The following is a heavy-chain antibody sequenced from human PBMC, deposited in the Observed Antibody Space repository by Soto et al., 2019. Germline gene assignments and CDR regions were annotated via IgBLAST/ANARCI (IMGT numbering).Heavy chain of an antibody. CDR1: GDSISGGASF. D-gene: IGHD2-2*01. V-gene: IGHV4-31*03. J-gene: IGHJ5*02. CDR2: VYYSGSS. Sequence: SETLSLTCTVSGDSISGGASFWSWIRQPPGKGLEWIANVYYSGSSYYNPSLKSRLTISVDTTKNQFSLQLKSMTAADTAVYYCAKLSCTSSTCYFPGWFDPWGQGT. CDR3: AKLSCTSSTCYFPGWFDP.